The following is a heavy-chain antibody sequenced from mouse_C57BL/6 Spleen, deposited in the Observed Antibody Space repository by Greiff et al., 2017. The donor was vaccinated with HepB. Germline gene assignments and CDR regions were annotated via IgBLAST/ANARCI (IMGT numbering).Heavy chain of an antibody. V-gene: IGHV1-9*01. CDR3: ARRKAVVAHYAMDY. D-gene: IGHD1-1*01. CDR2: ILPGSGST. J-gene: IGHJ4*01. Sequence: QVQLKQSGAELMKPGASVKLSCKATGYTFTGYWIEWVKQRPGHGLEWIGEILPGSGSTNYNEKFKGKATFTADTSSNTAYMQLSSLTTEDSAIYYCARRKAVVAHYAMDYWGQGTSVTVSS. CDR1: GYTFTGYW.